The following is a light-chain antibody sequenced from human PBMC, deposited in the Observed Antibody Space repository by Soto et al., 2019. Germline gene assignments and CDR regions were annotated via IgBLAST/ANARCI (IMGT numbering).Light chain of an antibody. CDR2: EVS. Sequence: QSALTQPPSASGSPGQSVTISCTGTSSDVGGYNYVSWYQQHPGKAPKLMIYEVSKRPSGVPDRFSGSKSVNTASLTVSGLQAEDEADYYCSSYAGSNTPVLFGGGTKLTVL. V-gene: IGLV2-8*01. CDR3: SSYAGSNTPVL. CDR1: SSDVGGYNY. J-gene: IGLJ2*01.